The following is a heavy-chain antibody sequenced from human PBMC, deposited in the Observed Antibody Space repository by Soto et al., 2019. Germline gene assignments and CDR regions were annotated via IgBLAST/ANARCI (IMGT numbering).Heavy chain of an antibody. Sequence: GASLRLSCAASGFTFSNARMAWVRQAPGKGLEWVGLIESNSDGGTRGYAEPVKGRFTISRDDWKKTVYLQMNSLKSEDTAVYYCTTDCLFLWGLGTPVTVSS. J-gene: IGHJ4*02. CDR3: TTDCLFL. CDR1: GFTFSNAR. V-gene: IGHV3-15*04. CDR2: IESNSDGGTR. D-gene: IGHD3-22*01.